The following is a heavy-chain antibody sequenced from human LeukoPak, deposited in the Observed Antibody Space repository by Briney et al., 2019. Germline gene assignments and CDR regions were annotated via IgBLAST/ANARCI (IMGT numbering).Heavy chain of an antibody. CDR1: GFTFSSYE. Sequence: GGSLRLSCAASGFTFSSYEMDWVRQAPGKGLEWVSYISHTGSTIYYAESVKGRFTISRDNAKNSLYLQMNSLRAEDTAVYHCVRDKRFGDVRIRAFDIWGQGTMVTVSS. CDR2: ISHTGSTI. CDR3: VRDKRFGDVRIRAFDI. J-gene: IGHJ3*02. V-gene: IGHV3-48*03. D-gene: IGHD3-10*01.